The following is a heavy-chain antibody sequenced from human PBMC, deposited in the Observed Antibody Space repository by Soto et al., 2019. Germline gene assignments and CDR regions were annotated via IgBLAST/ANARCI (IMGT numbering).Heavy chain of an antibody. V-gene: IGHV3-23*01. Sequence: GGSLRLSCAASGFTFSSYAMSWVRQAPGKGLEWVSAISGSGGSTYYADSVKGRFTISRDNSKNTLYLQMNSLRAEDTAVYYCAKDREYSIIFRGYYYGMDVWGQGTTVTVSS. CDR2: ISGSGGST. D-gene: IGHD3-10*01. CDR3: AKDREYSIIFRGYYYGMDV. J-gene: IGHJ6*02. CDR1: GFTFSSYA.